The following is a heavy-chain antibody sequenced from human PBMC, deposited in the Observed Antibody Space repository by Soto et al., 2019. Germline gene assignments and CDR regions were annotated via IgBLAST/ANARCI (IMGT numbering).Heavy chain of an antibody. CDR3: GSDVDSGRDYYYYYGGMDV. J-gene: IGHJ6*02. CDR1: GGTFSSYA. Sequence: QVQLVQSGAEVKKPGSSVKVSCKASGGTFSSYAISWVRQAPGQGLEWMGGIIPIFGTANYAQKFQGRVTITADESTRTAYMELSSLGSEDTAVYYCGSDVDSGRDYYYYYGGMDVWGQGTTVTVSS. V-gene: IGHV1-69*01. D-gene: IGHD5-12*01. CDR2: IIPIFGTA.